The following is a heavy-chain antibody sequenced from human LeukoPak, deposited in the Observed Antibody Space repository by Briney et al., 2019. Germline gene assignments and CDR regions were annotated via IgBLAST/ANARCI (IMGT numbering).Heavy chain of an antibody. V-gene: IGHV4-30-4*01. CDR2: IYYSGST. D-gene: IGHD4-11*01. CDR3: ARGYPTVRPGMDV. Sequence: SQTLSLNCTVSGGSISSGDYYWSWLRQPPGKGLEWIGYIYYSGSTYYNPSLKSRVTISVDTSKNQFSLKLSSVTAADTAVYYCARGYPTVRPGMDVWGQGTTVTVSS. CDR1: GGSISSGDYY. J-gene: IGHJ6*02.